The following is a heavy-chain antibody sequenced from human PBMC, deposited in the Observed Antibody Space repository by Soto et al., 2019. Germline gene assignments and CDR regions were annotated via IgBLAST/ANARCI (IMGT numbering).Heavy chain of an antibody. J-gene: IGHJ4*02. CDR2: MNPKNDNT. D-gene: IGHD3-16*02. V-gene: IGHV1-8*01. CDR1: GYTFTTSD. Sequence: QVQLVQSGAEVKKPGASVKVSCKASGYTFTTSDINWVRQATGQGLEWMGWMNPKNDNTGYAQTFQGRVTMTKNTSISTAYLELSSLRSDDTAVYYCARGASSYDYWGQGTLVTVSS. CDR3: ARGASSYDY.